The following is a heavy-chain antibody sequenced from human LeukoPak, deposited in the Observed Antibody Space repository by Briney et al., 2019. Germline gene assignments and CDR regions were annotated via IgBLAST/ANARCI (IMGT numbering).Heavy chain of an antibody. CDR1: GFTFSGYS. D-gene: IGHD5-18*01. Sequence: PGGSLRLSCAASGFTFSGYSMNWVRQAPGKGLEWVSSISSSSSYIYYADSVKGRFTISRDNAKNSLYLQMNSLRAEDTAVYYCARDGGYSYGYPLDYWGQGTLVTVSS. CDR2: ISSSSSYI. J-gene: IGHJ4*02. CDR3: ARDGGYSYGYPLDY. V-gene: IGHV3-21*01.